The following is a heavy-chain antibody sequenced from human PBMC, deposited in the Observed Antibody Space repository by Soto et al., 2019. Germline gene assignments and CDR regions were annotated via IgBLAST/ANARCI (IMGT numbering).Heavy chain of an antibody. J-gene: IGHJ6*02. D-gene: IGHD2-2*01. Sequence: EVQLVESGGGLVQPGGSLRLSCAASGFTFSSYSMNWVRQAPGKGLEWVSYISSSSSTIYYADSVKVRFTISSDNAKNSLYLKMNRLRDEDTAVYYCARDFGDIVVVPAADSEGYYYYYGMDVWGQGTTVSVSS. CDR2: ISSSSSTI. CDR3: ARDFGDIVVVPAADSEGYYYYYGMDV. V-gene: IGHV3-48*02. CDR1: GFTFSSYS.